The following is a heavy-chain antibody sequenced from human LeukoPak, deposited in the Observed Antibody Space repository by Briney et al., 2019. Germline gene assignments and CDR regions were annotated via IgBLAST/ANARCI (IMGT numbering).Heavy chain of an antibody. V-gene: IGHV1-18*01. CDR2: ISVYNGNT. D-gene: IGHD2-15*01. Sequence: AASVKVSCKASGYTFTTYYIGWVRQAPGQGPEWMGWISVYNGNTNYAQRLQGRVTMTTDTSTSTAYMELRSLRSDDTAVYYCARFLGYCSAGSCYFDYWGQGTLVTVSS. CDR3: ARFLGYCSAGSCYFDY. J-gene: IGHJ4*02. CDR1: GYTFTTYY.